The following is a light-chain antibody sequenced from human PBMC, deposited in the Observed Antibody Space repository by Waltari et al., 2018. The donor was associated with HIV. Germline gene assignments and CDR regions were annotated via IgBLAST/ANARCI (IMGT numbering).Light chain of an antibody. V-gene: IGLV3-1*01. CDR2: QDN. J-gene: IGLJ2*01. CDR3: QAWDSSAVV. Sequence: DKYTSWYQQKPGQSPVLVIYQDNKRPSGIPDRFSGSNSGNTATLIISGAQAMDEADYFCQAWDSSAVVFGGGTKLTVL. CDR1: DKY.